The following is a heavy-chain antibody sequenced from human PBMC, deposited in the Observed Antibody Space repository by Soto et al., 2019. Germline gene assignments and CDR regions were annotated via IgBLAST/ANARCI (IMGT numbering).Heavy chain of an antibody. CDR3: ARVPGP. J-gene: IGHJ5*02. CDR2: IYYSGST. Sequence: ASETLSLTCTVSGGSIRSSTYYWGWIRQPPGKGLEWIGSIYYSGSTHYNPSLKSRVTMSVDTSTNQFSLKLSSVTAADTAVYYCARVPGPWGQGTLVTVSS. V-gene: IGHV4-39*07. CDR1: GGSIRSSTYY.